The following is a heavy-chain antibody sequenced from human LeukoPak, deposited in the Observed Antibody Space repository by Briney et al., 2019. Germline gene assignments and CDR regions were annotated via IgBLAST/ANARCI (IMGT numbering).Heavy chain of an antibody. D-gene: IGHD3-3*01. V-gene: IGHV1-18*01. CDR1: GYTFTSYG. Sequence: ASVKVSCKASGYTFTSYGISWVRQAPGQGLEWMGWISAYNGNTNYAQKLQGRVTMTTDTSTSTAYMELRSLRSDDTAVYYCARGPEVLRFLEWLSPIAFDIWGQGTMVTVSS. CDR3: ARGPEVLRFLEWLSPIAFDI. CDR2: ISAYNGNT. J-gene: IGHJ3*02.